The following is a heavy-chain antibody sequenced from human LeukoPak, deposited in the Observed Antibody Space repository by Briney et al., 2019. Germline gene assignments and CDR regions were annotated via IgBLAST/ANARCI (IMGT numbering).Heavy chain of an antibody. J-gene: IGHJ6*02. D-gene: IGHD2-2*01. Sequence: EAAVKVSRKPSGYTFTGYYMHWVRQAPGQGLEWMGGLIPIFGTANYAQKFQGRVTITADESTSTAYMELSSLRSEDTAVYYCARACEDIVVVPAAKYYYYYYGMDVWGQGTAVTVSS. CDR1: GYTFTGYY. CDR2: LIPIFGTA. V-gene: IGHV1-69*13. CDR3: ARACEDIVVVPAAKYYYYYYGMDV.